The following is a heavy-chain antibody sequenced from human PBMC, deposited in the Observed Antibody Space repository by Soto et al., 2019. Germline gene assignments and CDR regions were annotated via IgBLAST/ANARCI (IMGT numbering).Heavy chain of an antibody. Sequence: EVQLVKSGGGLVQPGGSLRLSCAASGFTFSSYSMNWVRQAPGKGLEWVSYISSSSSTIYYADSVKGRFTISRDNAKNSLYLQMNSLRDEDTAVYYCARDRLVTPYYYYGMDVWGQGTTVTVSS. CDR3: ARDRLVTPYYYYGMDV. V-gene: IGHV3-48*02. D-gene: IGHD4-4*01. CDR2: ISSSSSTI. CDR1: GFTFSSYS. J-gene: IGHJ6*02.